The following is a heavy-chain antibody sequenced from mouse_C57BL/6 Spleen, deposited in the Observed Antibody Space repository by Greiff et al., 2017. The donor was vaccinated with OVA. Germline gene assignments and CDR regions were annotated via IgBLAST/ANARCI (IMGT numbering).Heavy chain of an antibody. D-gene: IGHD2-4*01. CDR1: GYTFTSYW. J-gene: IGHJ3*01. CDR2: IHPNSGST. V-gene: IGHV1-64*01. CDR3: ARYGDYDAAY. Sequence: QVQLKQSGAELVKPGASVKLSCKASGYTFTSYWMHWVKQRPGQGLEWIGMIHPNSGSTNYNEKFKSKATLTVDKSSSTAYMQLSSLTSEDSAVYYCARYGDYDAAYWGQGTLVTVSA.